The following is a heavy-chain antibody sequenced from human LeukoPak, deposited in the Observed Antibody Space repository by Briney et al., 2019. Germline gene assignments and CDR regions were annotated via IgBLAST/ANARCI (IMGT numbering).Heavy chain of an antibody. CDR3: AREADTAMVYFDY. Sequence: ASVKVSCKASGYTFTGCYMHWVQQAPGQGLEWMGWINPNSGGTNYAQKFQGWVTMTRDTSISTAYMELSRLRSDDTAVYYCAREADTAMVYFDYWGQGTLVTVSS. V-gene: IGHV1-2*04. CDR1: GYTFTGCY. J-gene: IGHJ4*02. D-gene: IGHD5-18*01. CDR2: INPNSGGT.